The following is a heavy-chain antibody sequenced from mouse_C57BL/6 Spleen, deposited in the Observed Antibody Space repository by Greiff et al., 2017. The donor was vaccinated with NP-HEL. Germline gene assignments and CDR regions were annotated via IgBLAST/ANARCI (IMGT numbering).Heavy chain of an antibody. CDR1: GFTFSSYG. Sequence: DVMLVESGGDLVKPGGSLKLSCAASGFTFSSYGMSWVRQTPDKRLEWVATICRGGSYTYYLDRVKRRFTISIDNAKNTLYMQMSSLKSEDTAVYYCARNDYDVHYFDYWGQGTTLTVSS. V-gene: IGHV5-6*02. J-gene: IGHJ2*01. CDR3: ARNDYDVHYFDY. CDR2: ICRGGSYT. D-gene: IGHD2-4*01.